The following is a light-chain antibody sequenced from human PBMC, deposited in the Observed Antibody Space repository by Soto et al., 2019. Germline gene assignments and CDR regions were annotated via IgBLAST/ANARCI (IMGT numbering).Light chain of an antibody. Sequence: QSVLTQSPSASASLGASVELTCTLSSGHSNYAIAWHQQQPEKGPRYLMKLNNDGSHSKGDGIPDRFSGSSSGAERYLTISSLQSEDESDYYCQTWDTGISVVFGGGTKLTVL. J-gene: IGLJ2*01. CDR3: QTWDTGISVV. CDR2: LNNDGSH. V-gene: IGLV4-69*01. CDR1: SGHSNYA.